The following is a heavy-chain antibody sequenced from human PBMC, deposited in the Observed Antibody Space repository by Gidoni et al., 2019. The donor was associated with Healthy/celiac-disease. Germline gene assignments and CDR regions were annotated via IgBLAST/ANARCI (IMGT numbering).Heavy chain of an antibody. J-gene: IGHJ6*02. V-gene: IGHV3-33*01. CDR1: GFTFSSYA. D-gene: IGHD6-13*01. CDR2: IWYDGSNK. Sequence: QVQLVESGGGVVQPGRSLRLSCAASGFTFSSYAMHWVRPAPGKGLEWVAVIWYDGSNKYYADSVKGRFTISRDNSKNTLYLQMNSLRAEDTAVYYCARDHARSIAAAGTFLGYYYYGMDVWGQGTTVTVSS. CDR3: ARDHARSIAAAGTFLGYYYYGMDV.